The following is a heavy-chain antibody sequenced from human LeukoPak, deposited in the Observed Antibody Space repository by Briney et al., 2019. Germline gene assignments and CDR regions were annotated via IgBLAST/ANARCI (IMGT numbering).Heavy chain of an antibody. J-gene: IGHJ4*02. D-gene: IGHD4-11*01. CDR2: IYNSGST. CDR1: GGSISSSSYY. Sequence: PSETLSVTCTVSGGSISSSSYYWGWIRQPPGKGLEWIGSIYNSGSTYYNPSLKSRVTISVDTSKNQFSLKLSSVTAADTAVYYCARKDSMDDFDYWGQGTLVTVSS. V-gene: IGHV4-39*01. CDR3: ARKDSMDDFDY.